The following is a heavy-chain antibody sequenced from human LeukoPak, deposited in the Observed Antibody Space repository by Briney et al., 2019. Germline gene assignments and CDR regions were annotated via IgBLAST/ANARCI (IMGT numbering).Heavy chain of an antibody. CDR3: ARGGDWLFDY. CDR2: IYHSGNT. CDR1: GGSFSSSAYY. J-gene: IGHJ4*02. V-gene: IGHV4-39*07. Sequence: SETLSLTCIVSGGSFSSSAYYWGWIRQPPGEGLQWIGSIYHSGNTYYNSSLKSRVTISVDKSKNQFSLELNSVTAADTAVYYCARGGDWLFDYWGQGILVTVSS. D-gene: IGHD2-21*02.